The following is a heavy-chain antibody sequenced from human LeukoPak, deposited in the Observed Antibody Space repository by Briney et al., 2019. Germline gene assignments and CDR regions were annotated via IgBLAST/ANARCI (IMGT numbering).Heavy chain of an antibody. CDR2: INPNSGGT. J-gene: IGHJ4*02. D-gene: IGHD1-7*01. CDR3: ARDGLNWNYDY. V-gene: IGHV1-2*02. CDR1: GYTFTGYY. Sequence: ASVKVSCKASGYTFTGYYMHWVRQAPGQGLEWMGWINPNSGGTNYAQKFQGRVTMTRDTSISTACMELSNLGSDDTAVYYCARDGLNWNYDYWGQGSLVTVSS.